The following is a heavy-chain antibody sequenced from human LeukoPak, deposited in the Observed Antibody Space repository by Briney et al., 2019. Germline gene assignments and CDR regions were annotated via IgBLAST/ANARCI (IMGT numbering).Heavy chain of an antibody. CDR3: ARGGLWFGESIYFDY. V-gene: IGHV4-34*01. J-gene: IGHJ4*02. Sequence: SETLSLTCAVYGGSFSGYYWSWIRQPPGKGLEWIGEINHSGSTNYNPSLKSRVTISVDTSKNQFSLKLSSVTAADTAVYYCARGGLWFGESIYFDYWGQGTLVTVSS. CDR1: GGSFSGYY. CDR2: INHSGST. D-gene: IGHD3-10*01.